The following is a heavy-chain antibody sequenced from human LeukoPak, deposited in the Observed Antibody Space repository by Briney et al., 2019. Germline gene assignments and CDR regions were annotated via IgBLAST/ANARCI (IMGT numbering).Heavy chain of an antibody. CDR3: AKDMGGIVATPMVDY. Sequence: GGPLRLSCAASGFTFDDYAMHWVRQAPGKGLEWVSGISWNSGSIGYADSVKGRFTISRDNAKNSLYLQTNSLRAEDTALYYCAKDMGGIVATPMVDYWGQGTLVTVSS. V-gene: IGHV3-9*01. CDR2: ISWNSGSI. J-gene: IGHJ4*02. CDR1: GFTFDDYA. D-gene: IGHD5-12*01.